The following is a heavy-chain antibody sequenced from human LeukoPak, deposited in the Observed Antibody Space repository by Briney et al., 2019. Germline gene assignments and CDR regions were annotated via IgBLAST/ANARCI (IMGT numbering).Heavy chain of an antibody. CDR3: ATKSFALEY. CDR1: GFTFSSYW. V-gene: IGHV3-7*01. Sequence: PGGSLRLSCAVSGFTFSSYWMTWVRQAPGKGLERVANIHQDGSVKYYVDSVKGRFTISRDNAKTSLYLQMNSLRAEDTAVYYCATKSFALEYWGRGTLVTVSS. CDR2: IHQDGSVK. J-gene: IGHJ4*02.